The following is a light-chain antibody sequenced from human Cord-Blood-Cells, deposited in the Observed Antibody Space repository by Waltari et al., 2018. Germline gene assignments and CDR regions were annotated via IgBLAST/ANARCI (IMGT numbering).Light chain of an antibody. CDR1: SSNIGSNY. J-gene: IGLJ7*01. V-gene: IGLV1-47*01. CDR3: AAWDDSLSGPV. CDR2: RKN. Sequence: QSVLTQPPSASGTPGQRVTISCSGSSSNIGSNYVYWYQQLPGTAPKLLIYRKNQRPSGVPDRFSGSKSGTSASLAISGLRSGDEADYYCAAWDDSLSGPVFGGGTQLTVL.